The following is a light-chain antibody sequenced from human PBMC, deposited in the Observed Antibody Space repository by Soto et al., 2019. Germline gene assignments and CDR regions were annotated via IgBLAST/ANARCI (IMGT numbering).Light chain of an antibody. V-gene: IGKV1-5*01. CDR2: DAS. Sequence: DIQMTQSPSTLSASVGDRVTITCRASQSISSWLAWYQQKPGKAPKLLIYDASGLESGVPSRFSGSGSGTEFTLTISSLQPDDFATYSCQQYNYYPITFGQGTRLEIK. CDR1: QSISSW. CDR3: QQYNYYPIT. J-gene: IGKJ5*01.